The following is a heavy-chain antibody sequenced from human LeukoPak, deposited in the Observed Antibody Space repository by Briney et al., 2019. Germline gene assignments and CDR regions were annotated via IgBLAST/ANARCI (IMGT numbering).Heavy chain of an antibody. V-gene: IGHV4-59*01. J-gene: IGHJ4*02. CDR2: IYYSGST. Sequence: PSETLSLTCTLSGGSISSYYWSWIPQPPGKGLEWIGYIYYSGSTNYNPSLKSPVTISVDTSNNQFSLKLSSVPAADTAVYYCARDSRPVRDWGQGTLVTVSS. CDR1: GGSISSYY. CDR3: ARDSRPVRD. D-gene: IGHD6-6*01.